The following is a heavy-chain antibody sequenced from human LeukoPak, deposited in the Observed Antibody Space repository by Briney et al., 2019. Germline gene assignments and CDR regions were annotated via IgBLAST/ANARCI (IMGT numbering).Heavy chain of an antibody. Sequence: GGSLRLSCAASGFIFSDYWMSWARQAPGKGLQWVANINHDGSVKNYVGSVKGRFAISRDNAQNSFYLQMNSLETDDTAVYYCARGPKREYYFDYWGQGTLVTVSS. CDR2: INHDGSVK. J-gene: IGHJ4*02. V-gene: IGHV3-7*01. CDR1: GFIFSDYW. CDR3: ARGPKREYYFDY.